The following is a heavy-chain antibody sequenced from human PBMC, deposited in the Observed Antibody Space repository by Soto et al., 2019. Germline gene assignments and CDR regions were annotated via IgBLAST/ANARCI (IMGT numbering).Heavy chain of an antibody. Sequence: SVKVSCKASGFTFTSSAMQWVRQARGQRLEWIGWIVVGSGNTNYAQKFQERVTITRDMSTSTAYMELSSLRSEDTAVYYCAAGRYYDSSGYYSGAFAIWGQGTMVTVSS. V-gene: IGHV1-58*02. CDR3: AAGRYYDSSGYYSGAFAI. CDR2: IVVGSGNT. CDR1: GFTFTSSA. D-gene: IGHD3-22*01. J-gene: IGHJ3*02.